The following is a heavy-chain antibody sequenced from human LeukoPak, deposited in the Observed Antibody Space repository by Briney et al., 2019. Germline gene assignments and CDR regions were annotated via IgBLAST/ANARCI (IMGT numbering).Heavy chain of an antibody. D-gene: IGHD6-6*01. CDR1: GGSISSYF. J-gene: IGHJ4*02. V-gene: IGHV4-59*01. Sequence: SETLSLTCTVSGGSISSYFWSWIRQPPGKGLEWIGYINYSGSTNYNPSLKSRVTISVDTSKNQFSLKLSSVTAADTAVYYCASALYSSSHFDYWGQGTLVTVSS. CDR2: INYSGST. CDR3: ASALYSSSHFDY.